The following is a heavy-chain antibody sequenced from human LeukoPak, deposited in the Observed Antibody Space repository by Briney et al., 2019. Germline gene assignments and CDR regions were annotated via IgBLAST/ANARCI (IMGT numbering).Heavy chain of an antibody. CDR2: IKSKTDGGTT. D-gene: IGHD3-9*01. CDR3: TTAYYDILTGYLDAFDI. V-gene: IGHV3-15*01. Sequence: PGGSLRLSCAASGFTFSNAWMSWVRQTPGKGLEWVGRIKSKTDGGTTDYAAPVKGRFTISRDDSKNTLYLHMNSLKTEDTAVYYCTTAYYDILTGYLDAFDIWGQGTMVTVSS. J-gene: IGHJ3*02. CDR1: GFTFSNAW.